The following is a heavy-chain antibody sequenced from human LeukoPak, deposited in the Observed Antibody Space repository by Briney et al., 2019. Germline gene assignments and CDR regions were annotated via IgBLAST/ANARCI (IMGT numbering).Heavy chain of an antibody. J-gene: IGHJ4*02. D-gene: IGHD6-13*01. CDR3: ARAGSSWYSLLDN. Sequence: ASVRVSCKASGYTFNNYGISWVRQAPGQGLEWMGWISTYNGNTNYAQNLQGRVTMTTDTSTSTAYMELRSLRSDDTAVYYCARAGSSWYSLLDNWGQGTLVTVSS. V-gene: IGHV1-18*01. CDR2: ISTYNGNT. CDR1: GYTFNNYG.